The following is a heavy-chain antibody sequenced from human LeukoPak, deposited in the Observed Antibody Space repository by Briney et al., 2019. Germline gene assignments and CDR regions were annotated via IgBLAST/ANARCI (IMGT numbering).Heavy chain of an antibody. CDR2: INPNSGGT. CDR1: GYTFTSYD. Sequence: ASVKVSCKASGYTFTSYDINWVRQAPGQGLEWMGWINPNSGGTNYAQKFQGRVTMTRDTSLRTVFMELSRLRSDDTAVYYCARDKIAAAGLQADDYYYYYMDVWGKGTTITVPS. D-gene: IGHD6-13*01. CDR3: ARDKIAAAGLQADDYYYYYMDV. V-gene: IGHV1-2*02. J-gene: IGHJ6*03.